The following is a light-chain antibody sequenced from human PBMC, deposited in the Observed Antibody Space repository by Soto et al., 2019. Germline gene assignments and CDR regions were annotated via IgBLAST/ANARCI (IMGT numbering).Light chain of an antibody. CDR1: SSNIGAGYD. V-gene: IGLV1-40*01. Sequence: QSVLTQPPSVSGAPGQRGTISCTGSSSNIGAGYDVNWYQQLPGIAPKLLIYRNNNRPSGVPDRFSGSKSGNSASLAITALQAEDEADYYCQSYDSSLSGYVVFGGRTKLTVL. CDR2: RNN. CDR3: QSYDSSLSGYVV. J-gene: IGLJ2*01.